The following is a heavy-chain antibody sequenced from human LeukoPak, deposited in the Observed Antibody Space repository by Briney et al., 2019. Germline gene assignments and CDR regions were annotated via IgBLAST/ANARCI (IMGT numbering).Heavy chain of an antibody. J-gene: IGHJ4*02. CDR3: ARDPQGNRPFDY. CDR1: GFTFSSYA. D-gene: IGHD1-14*01. V-gene: IGHV3-30-3*01. Sequence: PGGSLRLSCAASGFTFSSYAMHWVRQAPGKGLEWVAVISYDGSNKYYADSVKGRFTISRDNSKNTLYLQMNSLRAEDTAVYYCARDPQGNRPFDYWGQGTLVTVSS. CDR2: ISYDGSNK.